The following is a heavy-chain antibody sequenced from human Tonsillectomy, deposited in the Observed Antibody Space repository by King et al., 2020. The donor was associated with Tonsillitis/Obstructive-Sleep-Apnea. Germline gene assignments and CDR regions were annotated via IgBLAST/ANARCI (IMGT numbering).Heavy chain of an antibody. D-gene: IGHD3-3*01. J-gene: IGHJ4*02. CDR3: VRGGFTIFGGIIGFDC. V-gene: IGHV3-7*04. CDR1: GFAFSSYW. CDR2: MKEDGSEK. Sequence: VQLVESGGGLVQPGGSLRLSCAASGFAFSSYWMTWVRQTPGKGLEWVANMKEDGSEKYYVDSVKGRFTISRDNAKRSLYLQMNSLRDEDTAVYFCVRGGFTIFGGIIGFDCWGQGTLVTVSS.